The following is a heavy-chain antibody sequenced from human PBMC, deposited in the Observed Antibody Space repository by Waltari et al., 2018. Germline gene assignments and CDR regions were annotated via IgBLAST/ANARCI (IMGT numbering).Heavy chain of an antibody. Sequence: EVQLVESGGGLVKPGASLRLSCAASGFTFRSYTMSWVRQAPGTGLEWVSSISGSTYYIFYTDSVKGRFTVSRDNAKNSVYLQMNSLRAEDTAVYYCARWVGYGDTPFDYWGQGSLVTVSS. J-gene: IGHJ4*02. CDR2: ISGSTYYI. V-gene: IGHV3-21*01. D-gene: IGHD5-18*01. CDR3: ARWVGYGDTPFDY. CDR1: GFTFRSYT.